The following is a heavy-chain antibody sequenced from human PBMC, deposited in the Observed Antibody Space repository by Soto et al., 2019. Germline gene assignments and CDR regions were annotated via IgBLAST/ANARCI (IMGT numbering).Heavy chain of an antibody. CDR2: INDSGSI. CDR1: GGSISSGGYC. CDR3: ARDPAYYGSGSYYDGRAYYYGMDF. D-gene: IGHD3-10*01. J-gene: IGHJ6*02. Sequence: QVQLLESGPGLVKPSQTLSLTCTVSGGSISSGGYCWSWVSQHPGKGLEWIGNINDSGSIYSNPSLKSRVTVSVDTSKNPFSLRLSSVTAADTAVYFCARDPAYYGSGSYYDGRAYYYGMDFWGHGTTVTVSS. V-gene: IGHV4-31*03.